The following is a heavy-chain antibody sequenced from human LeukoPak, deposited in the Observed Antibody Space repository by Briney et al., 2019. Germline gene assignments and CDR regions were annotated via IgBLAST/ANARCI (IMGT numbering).Heavy chain of an antibody. J-gene: IGHJ5*02. CDR2: IHYNGNT. V-gene: IGHV4-31*03. CDR3: ARLLYTTGTTSWWFDP. Sequence: PSQTLSLTCTVSGGSISSGGYYWSWIRQHPGKGLEWIGYIHYNGNTYYNPSLKSRVTISVDTSKNHFSLKLSSVTAADTAVYYCARLLYTTGTTSWWFDPWGQGTLVTVSS. D-gene: IGHD1-1*01. CDR1: GGSISSGGYY.